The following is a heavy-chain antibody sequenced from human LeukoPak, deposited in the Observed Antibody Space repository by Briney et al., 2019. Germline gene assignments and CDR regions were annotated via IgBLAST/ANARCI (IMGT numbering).Heavy chain of an antibody. V-gene: IGHV3-30*02. D-gene: IGHD3-22*01. J-gene: IGHJ3*02. CDR1: GFTFSSYG. Sequence: GGSLRLSRAASGFTFSSYGMHWVRQAAGKGLEWVAFIRYDGSNRYYADSVKGRFTISRDSSKDTLYLQMNSLRAEDTAVYYCVKDLYYDSSATDALHIWGQGTMVTVSS. CDR2: IRYDGSNR. CDR3: VKDLYYDSSATDALHI.